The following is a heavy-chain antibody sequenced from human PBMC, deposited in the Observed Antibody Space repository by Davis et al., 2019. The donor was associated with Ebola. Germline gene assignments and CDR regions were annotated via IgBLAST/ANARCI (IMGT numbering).Heavy chain of an antibody. D-gene: IGHD2-2*01. CDR3: AKAQECSSTTCYAFDI. CDR2: ISDGGSGT. V-gene: IGHV3-23*01. Sequence: PGGSLRLSCAGSGFTFRSFAMSWVRQVPGKGLEWVSGISDGGSGTSYADSVKGRFTISRDNSKNTLYLQMNSLRAEDTAVYYCAKAQECSSTTCYAFDIWGQRTMVTVSS. CDR1: GFTFRSFA. J-gene: IGHJ3*02.